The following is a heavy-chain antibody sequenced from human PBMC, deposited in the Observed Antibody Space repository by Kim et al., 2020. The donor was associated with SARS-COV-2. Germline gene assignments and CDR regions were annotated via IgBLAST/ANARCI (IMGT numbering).Heavy chain of an antibody. Sequence: SETLSLTCAVYGGSFSGYYWSWIRQPPGKGLEWIGEINHSGSTNYNPSLKSRVTITVDTTKNQFSLKLSSVIAADTAVYYCASSYYDSQDPRIRWFDPWG. CDR1: GGSFSGYY. CDR2: INHSGST. V-gene: IGHV4-34*01. J-gene: IGHJ5*02. D-gene: IGHD3-22*01. CDR3: ASSYYDSQDPRIRWFDP.